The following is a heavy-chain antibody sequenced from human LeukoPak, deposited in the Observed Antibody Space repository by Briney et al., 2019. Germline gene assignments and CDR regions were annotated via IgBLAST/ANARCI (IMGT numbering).Heavy chain of an antibody. CDR3: AKDGEGAYYDSSGYYYDY. Sequence: GRSLRLSCAASGFTFDDYAMHWVRQAPGKGLEWVSGISWNSGSIGYADSVKGRFTISRDNAKNSLYLQMNSLGAEDTALYYCAKDGEGAYYDSSGYYYDYWGQGTLVTVSS. CDR1: GFTFDDYA. V-gene: IGHV3-9*01. D-gene: IGHD3-22*01. J-gene: IGHJ4*02. CDR2: ISWNSGSI.